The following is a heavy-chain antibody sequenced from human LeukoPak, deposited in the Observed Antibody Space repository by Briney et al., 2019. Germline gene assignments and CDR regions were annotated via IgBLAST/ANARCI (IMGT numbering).Heavy chain of an antibody. CDR3: ARTDYGGNSGPFDY. D-gene: IGHD4-23*01. CDR2: IKSKSDGGTT. J-gene: IGHJ4*02. Sequence: PGGSLRLSCAASGFAFNYAWMSWVRQAPGKGLEWVGRIKSKSDGGTTDYAAPVKGRFTISRDDSKDTLYLQMNSLKTEDTAVYYCARTDYGGNSGPFDYWGQGTLVTVSS. CDR1: GFAFNYAW. V-gene: IGHV3-15*01.